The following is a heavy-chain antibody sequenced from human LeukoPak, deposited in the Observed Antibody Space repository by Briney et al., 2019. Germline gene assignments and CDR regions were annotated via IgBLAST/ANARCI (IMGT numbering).Heavy chain of an antibody. V-gene: IGHV3-21*01. J-gene: IGHJ4*02. CDR2: ISSSSSYI. Sequence: GGSLRLSCAASGFTFSSYSMNWVRQAPGKGLEWVSSISSSSSYIYYADSVKGRFTISRDNAKNSLYLQMNSLRAEDTAVYYCARDKAVAGTDPFDCWGQGTLVTVSS. D-gene: IGHD6-19*01. CDR3: ARDKAVAGTDPFDC. CDR1: GFTFSSYS.